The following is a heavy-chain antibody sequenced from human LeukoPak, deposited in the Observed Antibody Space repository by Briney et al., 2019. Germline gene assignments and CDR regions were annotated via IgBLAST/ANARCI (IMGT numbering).Heavy chain of an antibody. Sequence: AASVKVSCKASGGTFSSYAISRVRQAPGQGLEWMGGIIPIFGTANYAQKFQGRVTITADESTSTAYMELSSLRPEDTAVYYCARNSDRGAGTPWGQGTLVTVSS. D-gene: IGHD4-23*01. CDR1: GGTFSSYA. CDR2: IIPIFGTA. V-gene: IGHV1-69*13. J-gene: IGHJ5*02. CDR3: ARNSDRGAGTP.